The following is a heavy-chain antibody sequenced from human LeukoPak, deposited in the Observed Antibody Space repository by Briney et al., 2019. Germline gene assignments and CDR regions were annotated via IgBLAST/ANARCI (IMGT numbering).Heavy chain of an antibody. Sequence: SGGSLRLSCAASGFTFSSYEMNWVRQAPGKGLEWVSYISSSGSTIYYADSVKGRFTISRDNAKNSLYLQMNSLRAEDTAVYYCARGARSSLGYYYYYYMDVWGKGTTVTVSS. J-gene: IGHJ6*03. CDR2: ISSSGSTI. D-gene: IGHD6-6*01. V-gene: IGHV3-48*03. CDR1: GFTFSSYE. CDR3: ARGARSSLGYYYYYYMDV.